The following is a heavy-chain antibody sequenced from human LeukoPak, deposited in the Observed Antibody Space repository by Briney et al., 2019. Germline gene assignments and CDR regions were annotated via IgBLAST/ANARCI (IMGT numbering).Heavy chain of an antibody. CDR1: GGSFSGYY. V-gene: IGHV4-34*01. CDR3: ARAGTTVSSYYYYGMDV. CDR2: INHSGST. J-gene: IGHJ6*02. D-gene: IGHD4-17*01. Sequence: KTSETLSLTCAVYGGSFSGYYWSWIRQPPGKGLEWIGEINHSGSTNYNPSLKSRVTISVDTPKNQFSLKLSSVTAADTAVYYCARAGTTVSSYYYYGMDVWGQGTTVTVSS.